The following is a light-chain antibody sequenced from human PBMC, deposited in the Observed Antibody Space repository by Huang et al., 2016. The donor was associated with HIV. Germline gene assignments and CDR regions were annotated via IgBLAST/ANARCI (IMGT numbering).Light chain of an antibody. J-gene: IGKJ4*01. CDR2: AAS. CDR3: QQSDRFPLT. CDR1: QDISTW. Sequence: DIQMTQSPFSVSASVGDKVTITCRASQDISTWLALYQQKPGNAPKLLIFAASRLHDAVPPRFSGTGSGTSFTLTITNLQPDDFATYYCQQSDRFPLTFGGGTRVDIK. V-gene: IGKV1-12*01.